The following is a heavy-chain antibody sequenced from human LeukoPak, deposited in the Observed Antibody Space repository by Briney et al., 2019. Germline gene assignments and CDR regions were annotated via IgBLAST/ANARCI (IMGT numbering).Heavy chain of an antibody. V-gene: IGHV4-39*01. D-gene: IGHD6-19*01. CDR3: VTMFYSSGRCQWFDP. Sequence: SETLSLTCTVSGGSISSSSYFWGWIRQPPGKALEWIGSIYYTGSTYHNPSLKSRVTISVDTSKNQFFLKLSSVTAADTAVYYCVTMFYSSGRCQWFDPWGQGTLVTVSS. CDR1: GGSISSSSYF. CDR2: IYYTGST. J-gene: IGHJ5*02.